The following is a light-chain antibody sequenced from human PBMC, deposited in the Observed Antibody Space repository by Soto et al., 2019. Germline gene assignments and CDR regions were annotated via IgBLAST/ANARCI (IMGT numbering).Light chain of an antibody. J-gene: IGKJ1*01. Sequence: EIVMTQSPATLSVSPGERATLSCRASQSVSNNLAWYQQKACQAPRLLIYGASTRSTGIPARFSGSGSGTEFTLPNSSLQSEDVSVYYCQQYNNRHPWTFGQGTKVEI. V-gene: IGKV3-15*01. CDR2: GAS. CDR1: QSVSNN. CDR3: QQYNNRHPWT.